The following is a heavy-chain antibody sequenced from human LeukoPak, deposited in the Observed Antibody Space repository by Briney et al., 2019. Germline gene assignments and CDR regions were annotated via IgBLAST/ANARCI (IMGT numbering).Heavy chain of an antibody. CDR1: GGTFSSYA. Sequence: GASVKVSCKASGGTFSSYAISWVRQAPGQGLEWMGGIIPIFGTANYAQKFQGRVTITADKSTSTAYMELSSLRSEDTAVYYCATGVSVTLTYRPMVRGEIDYWGQGTLVTVSS. D-gene: IGHD3-10*01. J-gene: IGHJ4*02. V-gene: IGHV1-69*06. CDR2: IIPIFGTA. CDR3: ATGVSVTLTYRPMVRGEIDY.